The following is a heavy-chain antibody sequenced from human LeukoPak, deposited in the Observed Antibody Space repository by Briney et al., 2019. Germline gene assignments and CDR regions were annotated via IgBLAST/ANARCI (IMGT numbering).Heavy chain of an antibody. CDR3: ARGWGAVVLAY. J-gene: IGHJ4*02. V-gene: IGHV1-2*02. D-gene: IGHD3-3*02. CDR2: INPSSGGT. Sequence: GASVKVSCKASGYTFTGYYMHWVRQAPGQGLEWMGWINPSSGGTNYAQKFQGRVNMTRDTSISTASMELSRLRSNETAVYFCARGWGAVVLAYGGQGTLVTVSS. CDR1: GYTFTGYY.